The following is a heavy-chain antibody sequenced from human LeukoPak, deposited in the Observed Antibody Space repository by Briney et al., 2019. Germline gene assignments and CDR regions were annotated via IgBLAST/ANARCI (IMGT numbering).Heavy chain of an antibody. V-gene: IGHV1-58*01. D-gene: IGHD3-10*01. CDR2: IVVGSGNT. Sequence: SVKVSCKASGFTFTSSAVQWARQARGQRLEWIGWIVVGSGNTNYAQKFQERVTITRDMSTSTAYMELSSLRSEDTAVYYCAAVEKLLWFGELFNYGMDVWGQGTTVTVSS. CDR3: AAVEKLLWFGELFNYGMDV. CDR1: GFTFTSSA. J-gene: IGHJ6*02.